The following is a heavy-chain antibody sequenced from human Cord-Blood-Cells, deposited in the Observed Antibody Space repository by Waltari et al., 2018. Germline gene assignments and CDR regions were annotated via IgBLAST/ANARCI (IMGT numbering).Heavy chain of an antibody. D-gene: IGHD6-6*01. CDR2: MNPNSCNT. CDR1: GCTFTSYD. J-gene: IGHJ5*02. V-gene: IGHV1-8*01. Sequence: QVQLVQSGAEVKKPGAPVKVSCKASGCTFTSYDIHWVRPATGLGLEWMGWMNPNSCNTGYAKKFQGRVTMTRNTSISTAYMGLSSRRSEDTAVYYCARGRAGIAARPYNWFDPWGQGTLVTVSS. CDR3: ARGRAGIAARPYNWFDP.